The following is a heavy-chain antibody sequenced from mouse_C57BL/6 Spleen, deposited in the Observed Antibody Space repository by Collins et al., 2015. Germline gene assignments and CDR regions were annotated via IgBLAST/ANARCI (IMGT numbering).Heavy chain of an antibody. J-gene: IGHJ2*01. D-gene: IGHD1-1*01. CDR2: IYPGSGST. Sequence: QVQLQQPGAELVKPGASVKMSCKASGYTFTSYWITWVKQRPGQGLEWIGDIYPGSGSTNYNEKFKSKATLTVDTSSSTAYMQLSSLTSEDSAVYYCAREGDHGSSYLYYFDYWGQGTTLTVSS. CDR3: AREGDHGSSYLYYFDY. V-gene: IGHV1-55*01. CDR1: GYTFTSYW.